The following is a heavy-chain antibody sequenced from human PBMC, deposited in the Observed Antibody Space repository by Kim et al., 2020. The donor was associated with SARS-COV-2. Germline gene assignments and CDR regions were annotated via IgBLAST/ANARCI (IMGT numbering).Heavy chain of an antibody. V-gene: IGHV3-48*02. J-gene: IGHJ2*01. CDR2: ISSSSSTI. D-gene: IGHD2-2*02. CDR3: ARDCSSTSCYIGDWYFDL. Sequence: GGSLRLSCAASGFTFSSYSMNWVRQAPGKGLEWVSYISSSSSTIYYADSVKGRFTISRYNAKNSLYLQMNSLRDEDTAVYYCARDCSSTSCYIGDWYFDLWGRGTLVTVSS. CDR1: GFTFSSYS.